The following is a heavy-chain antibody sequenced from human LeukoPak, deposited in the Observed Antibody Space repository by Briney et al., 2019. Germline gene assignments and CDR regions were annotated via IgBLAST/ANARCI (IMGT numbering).Heavy chain of an antibody. CDR3: ARSPVVVLSGYYYYYMDV. D-gene: IGHD2-2*01. V-gene: IGHV4-39*07. Sequence: SETLSLTCTVSGGSISSSSYYWGWIRQPPGKGLEWIGSIYYSGSTYYNPSLKSRVTISVDTSKNQFSLKLSSVTAADTAVYYCARSPVVVLSGYYYYYMDVWGKGTTVTVSS. CDR2: IYYSGST. J-gene: IGHJ6*03. CDR1: GGSISSSSYY.